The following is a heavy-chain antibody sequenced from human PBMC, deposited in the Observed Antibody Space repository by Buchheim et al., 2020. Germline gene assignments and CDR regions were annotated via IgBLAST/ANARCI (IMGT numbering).Heavy chain of an antibody. D-gene: IGHD3-3*01. CDR1: GFTFSSYE. J-gene: IGHJ4*02. V-gene: IGHV3-48*03. Sequence: EVQLVESGGGLVQPGGSLRLSCAASGFTFSSYEMNWVRQAPGKGLEWVSYISSSGSTIYYAESVKGRFTISRDNDKNSQYLQMNSLRAEDTAVYYCARAYIVLRFLEWLSPKYYFDYWGQGT. CDR3: ARAYIVLRFLEWLSPKYYFDY. CDR2: ISSSGSTI.